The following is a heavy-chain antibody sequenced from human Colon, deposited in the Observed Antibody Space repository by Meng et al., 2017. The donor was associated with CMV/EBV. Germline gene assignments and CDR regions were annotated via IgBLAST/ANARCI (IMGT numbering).Heavy chain of an antibody. CDR1: GFTFDDYA. J-gene: IGHJ3*01. CDR3: EKDVVTGDGADAFDV. V-gene: IGHV3-9*01. Sequence: SLKISCTASGFTFDDYAMHWVRQAPGKGLEWVSGVSWNGDTRGYADSVKGRFTMSRDNAKNSLYLLMNGLRAEDTALYYCEKDVVTGDGADAFDVWGQGTMVTVSS. CDR2: VSWNGDTR. D-gene: IGHD7-27*01.